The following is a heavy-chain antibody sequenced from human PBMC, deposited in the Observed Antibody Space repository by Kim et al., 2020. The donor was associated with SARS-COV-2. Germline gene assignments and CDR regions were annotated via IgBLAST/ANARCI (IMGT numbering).Heavy chain of an antibody. J-gene: IGHJ3*02. D-gene: IGHD6-13*01. CDR3: ARHLAAEDAFDI. Sequence: YTPSFQGQVTIAAGKSITTAYLQWSSLKASDTAMYYCARHLAAEDAFDIWGQGTMVTVSS. V-gene: IGHV5-51*01.